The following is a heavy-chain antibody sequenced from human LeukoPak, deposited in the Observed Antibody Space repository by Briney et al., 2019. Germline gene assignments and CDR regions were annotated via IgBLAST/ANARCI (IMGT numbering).Heavy chain of an antibody. CDR2: ISYDGSNR. CDR3: AQSTAYDYVWGSFRSPPRA. V-gene: IGHV3-30-3*01. Sequence: GGSLRLSCAASGLTFSSYAMHWVRQAPGKGLEWVAVISYDGSNRYYADSVKGRFTISRDNSKNTLYLQMNSLRAEDTAVYYCAQSTAYDYVWGSFRSPPRAWGQGTLVTVSS. J-gene: IGHJ4*02. CDR1: GLTFSSYA. D-gene: IGHD3-16*02.